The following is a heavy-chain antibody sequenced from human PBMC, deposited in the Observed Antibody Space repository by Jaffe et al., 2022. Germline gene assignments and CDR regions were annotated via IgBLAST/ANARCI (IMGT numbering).Heavy chain of an antibody. Sequence: QVQLVQSGAEVKKPGSSVKVSCKASGGTFSSYAISWVRQAPGQGLEWMGGIIPIFGTANYAQKFQGRVTITADESTSTAYMELSSLRSEDTAVYYCARDKQGEDDYIWGSYRYAAGTDAFDIWGQGTMVTVSS. V-gene: IGHV1-69*01. D-gene: IGHD3-16*02. CDR2: IIPIFGTA. CDR1: GGTFSSYA. CDR3: ARDKQGEDDYIWGSYRYAAGTDAFDI. J-gene: IGHJ3*02.